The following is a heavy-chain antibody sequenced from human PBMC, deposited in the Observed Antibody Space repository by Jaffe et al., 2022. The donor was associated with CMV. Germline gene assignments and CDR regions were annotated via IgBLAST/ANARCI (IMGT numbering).Heavy chain of an antibody. J-gene: IGHJ3*02. D-gene: IGHD4-17*01. CDR2: ISGSGGST. CDR1: GFTFSSYA. CDR3: AKPPPTYGDYEPDAFDI. Sequence: EVQLLESGGGLVQPGGSLRLSCAASGFTFSSYAMSWVRQAPGKGLEWVSAISGSGGSTYYADSVKGRFTISRDNSKNTLYLQMNSLRAEDTAVYYCAKPPPTYGDYEPDAFDIWGQGTMVTVSS. V-gene: IGHV3-23*01.